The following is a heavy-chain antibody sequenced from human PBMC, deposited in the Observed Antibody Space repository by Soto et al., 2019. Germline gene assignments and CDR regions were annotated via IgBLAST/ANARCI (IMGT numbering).Heavy chain of an antibody. CDR3: AKDSDIVVVVAATLDY. D-gene: IGHD2-15*01. CDR2: ISGSGGST. CDR1: GFTFSSYA. Sequence: EVQVLESGGGLVQPGGSLRLSCAASGFTFSSYAMSWVRQAPGKGLEWVSAISGSGGSTYYADSVKGRFTISRDNSKNTLYLQMNSLRAEDTAVYYCAKDSDIVVVVAATLDYWGQGTLVTVSS. J-gene: IGHJ4*02. V-gene: IGHV3-23*01.